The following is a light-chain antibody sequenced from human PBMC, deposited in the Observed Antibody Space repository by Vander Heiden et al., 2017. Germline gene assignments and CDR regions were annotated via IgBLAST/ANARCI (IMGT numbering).Light chain of an antibody. CDR1: QSVSSF. Sequence: EIVLTQSPATLSLSPGERATLSCRASQSVSSFLAWYQQKPGQAPRLLIYDASNRAPGVPARFSGSGSGTDFTLTISSLEPEDLAVYYCQQRSNWPPWTFGQGTKVEIK. V-gene: IGKV3-11*01. CDR2: DAS. CDR3: QQRSNWPPWT. J-gene: IGKJ1*01.